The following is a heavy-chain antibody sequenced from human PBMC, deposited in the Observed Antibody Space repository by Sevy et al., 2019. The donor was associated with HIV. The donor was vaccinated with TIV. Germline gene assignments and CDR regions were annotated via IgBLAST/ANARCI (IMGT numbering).Heavy chain of an antibody. Sequence: ASVKVSCKASGYTFTGYYMHWVRQAPGQGLEWMGRINPNRGGTNYEQKFQGRVTMTRDTSISTAYMELSRLRPDDTAVYYCARDTSIAARHFGYWGQGTLVTVSS. V-gene: IGHV1-2*06. CDR1: GYTFTGYY. CDR2: INPNRGGT. J-gene: IGHJ4*02. D-gene: IGHD6-6*01. CDR3: ARDTSIAARHFGY.